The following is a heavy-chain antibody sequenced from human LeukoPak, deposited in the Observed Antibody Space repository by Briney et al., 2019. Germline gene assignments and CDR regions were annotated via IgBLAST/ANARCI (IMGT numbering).Heavy chain of an antibody. Sequence: PGGSLRLSCAASGFTFSSYAMHWVRQAPGKGLEWVAVISYDGSNKYYADSVKGRFTISRDNSKNTLYLQMNSLRAEDTAVYYCARDVAGITMIVVVIGLDYWGQGTLVTVSS. V-gene: IGHV3-30-3*01. CDR2: ISYDGSNK. J-gene: IGHJ4*02. CDR3: ARDVAGITMIVVVIGLDY. D-gene: IGHD3-22*01. CDR1: GFTFSSYA.